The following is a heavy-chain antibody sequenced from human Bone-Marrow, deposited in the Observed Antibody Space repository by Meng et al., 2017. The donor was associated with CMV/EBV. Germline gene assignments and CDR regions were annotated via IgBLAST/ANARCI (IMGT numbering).Heavy chain of an antibody. CDR1: GFTFSNYG. CDR2: IRYDGSNK. CDR3: AITMARGIISFYYFGMDV. V-gene: IGHV3-30*02. Sequence: GGSLRLSCAASGFTFSNYGMHWVRQAPGKGLEWVAFIRYDGSNKYYADSVKGRFTISRDNSKNTLYLQMNTMRAEDTAVYYCAITMARGIISFYYFGMDVWGQGTTVTVSS. D-gene: IGHD3-10*01. J-gene: IGHJ6*02.